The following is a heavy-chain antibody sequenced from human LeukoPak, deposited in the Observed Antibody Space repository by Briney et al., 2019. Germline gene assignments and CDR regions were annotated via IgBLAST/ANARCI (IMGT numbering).Heavy chain of an antibody. Sequence: SETLSLTCTVSGGSISSYYWSWIRQPPGKGLEWIGYIYYSGSTNYNPSLKSRVTISVDTSKNQFSLKLSSVTAADTAVYYCAREVVITKDWFDPWGQGAQVTVSS. CDR3: AREVVITKDWFDP. CDR2: IYYSGST. D-gene: IGHD3-22*01. CDR1: GGSISSYY. V-gene: IGHV4-59*01. J-gene: IGHJ5*02.